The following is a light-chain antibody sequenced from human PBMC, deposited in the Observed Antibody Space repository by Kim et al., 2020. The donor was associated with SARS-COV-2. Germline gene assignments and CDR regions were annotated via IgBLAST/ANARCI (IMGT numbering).Light chain of an antibody. V-gene: IGLV3-19*01. CDR1: SLRSYY. CDR3: NSRDSSGNHVV. Sequence: ELTQDPAVSVALGQTVRITCQGDSLRSYYASWYQQKPGQAPIPVIYGKNNRPSGIPDRFSGSSSGNTASLTITGAQAEDEADYYCNSRDSSGNHVVFG. CDR2: GKN. J-gene: IGLJ2*01.